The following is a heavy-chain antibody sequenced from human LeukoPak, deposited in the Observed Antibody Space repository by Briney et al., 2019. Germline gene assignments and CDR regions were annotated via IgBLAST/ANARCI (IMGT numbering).Heavy chain of an antibody. V-gene: IGHV4-34*01. CDR1: GGSFSGYY. CDR3: ARVGSGSYYRYNWFDP. J-gene: IGHJ5*02. Sequence: PSETLSLTCAVYGGSFSGYYWSWIRQPPGKGLEWIGEINHSGSTNYNPSLKSRVTISVDTSKNQFSLKLSSVAAADTAVYYCARVGSGSYYRYNWFDPWGQGTLVTVSS. CDR2: INHSGST. D-gene: IGHD1-26*01.